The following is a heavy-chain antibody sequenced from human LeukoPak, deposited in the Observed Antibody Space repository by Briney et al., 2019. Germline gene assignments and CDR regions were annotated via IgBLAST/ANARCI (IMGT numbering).Heavy chain of an antibody. CDR1: GYTFTSYG. CDR3: ARVKWYYGSGSYYIDYYYYYGMDV. D-gene: IGHD3-10*01. V-gene: IGHV1-18*01. CDR2: IRAYNGNT. Sequence: ASVKVSCKASGYTFTSYGISWVRQAPGQGLEWMGWIRAYNGNTNYAQKLQGRVTMTTDTSTSTAYMELRSLRSDDTAVYYCARVKWYYGSGSYYIDYYYYYGMDVWGQGTTVTVSS. J-gene: IGHJ6*02.